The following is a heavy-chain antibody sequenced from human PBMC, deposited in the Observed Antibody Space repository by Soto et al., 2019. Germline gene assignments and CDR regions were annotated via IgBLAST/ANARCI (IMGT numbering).Heavy chain of an antibody. CDR3: ASGRGSSYYFDY. J-gene: IGHJ4*02. D-gene: IGHD6-6*01. CDR2: ISSSGSTT. Sequence: GGSLRLSCAASGFTFSSYEMNWVRQAPGKGLEWVSYISSSGSTTFYAGSVKGRFTISRDNAKNSLSLQMNSLRDEDTAVYYCASGRGSSYYFDYWGQGTLVTVSS. CDR1: GFTFSSYE. V-gene: IGHV3-48*03.